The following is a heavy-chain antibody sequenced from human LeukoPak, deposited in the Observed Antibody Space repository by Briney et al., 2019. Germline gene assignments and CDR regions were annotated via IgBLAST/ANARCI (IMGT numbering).Heavy chain of an antibody. CDR3: AGTRDGYTFDY. J-gene: IGHJ4*02. Sequence: SETLSLTCTVSGGSISSYYWSWIRQPPGKGLEWIGYIYYSGSTNYNPSLKSRVTISVDTSKNQFSLKLSSVTAADTAVYYCAGTRDGYTFDYWGQGTLVTVCS. D-gene: IGHD5-24*01. CDR2: IYYSGST. V-gene: IGHV4-59*01. CDR1: GGSISSYY.